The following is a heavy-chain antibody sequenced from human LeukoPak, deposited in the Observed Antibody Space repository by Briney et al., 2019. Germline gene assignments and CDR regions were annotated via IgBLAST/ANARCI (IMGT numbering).Heavy chain of an antibody. CDR3: ARGREVAKTHDY. CDR1: GYTFTNYG. CDR2: ISAYNGNT. J-gene: IGHJ4*02. V-gene: IGHV1-18*01. Sequence: ASVKVSCKASGYTFTNYGISWVRQAPGQGLEWMGWISAYNGNTNYAQKLQGRVTMTTDASTSTAYMELRSLRSDDTAVYYCARGREVAKTHDYWGQGTLVTVSS. D-gene: IGHD5-12*01.